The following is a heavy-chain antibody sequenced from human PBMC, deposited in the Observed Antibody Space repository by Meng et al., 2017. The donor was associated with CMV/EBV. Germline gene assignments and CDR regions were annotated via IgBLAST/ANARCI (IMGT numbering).Heavy chain of an antibody. CDR2: IYYSGST. V-gene: IGHV4-39*07. CDR3: ASRITIFGVVTAFDP. J-gene: IGHJ5*02. CDR1: GGLISSSSYY. D-gene: IGHD3-3*01. Sequence: QRPLPESGPGLVKPSETLSLTCTVSGGLISSSSYYWGWIRQPPGKGLEWIGSIYYSGSTYYNPSLKSRVTISVDTSKNQFSLKLSSVTAADTAVYYCASRITIFGVVTAFDPWGQGTLVTVSS.